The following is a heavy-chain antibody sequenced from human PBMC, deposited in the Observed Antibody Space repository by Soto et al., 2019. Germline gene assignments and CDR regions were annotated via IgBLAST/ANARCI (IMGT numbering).Heavy chain of an antibody. CDR3: AHSFTEYSSSTSNFDY. CDR1: GFSLSTSGVG. D-gene: IGHD6-6*01. V-gene: IGHV2-5*01. J-gene: IGHJ4*02. Sequence: GSGPTLVNPTQTLTLTCTFSGFSLSTSGVGVGWIRQPPGKALEWLALIYWNDDKRYSPSLKSRLTITKDTSKNQVVLTMTNMDPVDTATYYCAHSFTEYSSSTSNFDYWGQGTLVTVSS. CDR2: IYWNDDK.